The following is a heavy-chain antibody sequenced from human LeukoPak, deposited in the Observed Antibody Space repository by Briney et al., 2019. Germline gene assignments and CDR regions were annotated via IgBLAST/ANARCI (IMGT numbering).Heavy chain of an antibody. Sequence: GGSLRLSCAASGFTFSSYGMHWVRQAPGKGLEWVAVIWYDGSNKYYADSVKGRFTISRDNSKNTLYLQMNSLRAEDTAVYYCAKAAVWGSYRNNYFDYWGQGTLVTVSS. D-gene: IGHD3-16*02. CDR2: IWYDGSNK. V-gene: IGHV3-33*06. CDR1: GFTFSSYG. J-gene: IGHJ4*02. CDR3: AKAAVWGSYRNNYFDY.